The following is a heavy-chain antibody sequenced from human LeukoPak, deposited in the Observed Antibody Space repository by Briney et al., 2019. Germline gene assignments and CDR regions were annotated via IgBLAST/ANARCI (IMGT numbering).Heavy chain of an antibody. Sequence: PSETLSLTCTVSGGSISSHYWSWIRQPPGKGLEWIGYIYYSGSTNYNPSLKSRVTISVDTSKNQFSLKLSFVTAADTAVYYCAGDTYYYDSSGYYYEGDWFDPWGQGTLVTVSS. J-gene: IGHJ5*02. CDR1: GGSISSHY. CDR3: AGDTYYYDSSGYYYEGDWFDP. V-gene: IGHV4-59*11. D-gene: IGHD3-22*01. CDR2: IYYSGST.